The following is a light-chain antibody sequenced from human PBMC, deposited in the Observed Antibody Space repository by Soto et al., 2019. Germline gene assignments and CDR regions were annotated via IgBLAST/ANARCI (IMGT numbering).Light chain of an antibody. J-gene: IGKJ1*01. CDR1: QSVGSSY. CDR2: GAS. CDR3: QQYGSSPAT. Sequence: EIVLTQSPGTLSLSPGERATLSCRASQSVGSSYLAWYQHKPGQAPRLLIYGASSRATGIPDRFSGSGSGTDFTLTISRLEPEDFAVYYCQQYGSSPATFGQGTKVDIK. V-gene: IGKV3-20*01.